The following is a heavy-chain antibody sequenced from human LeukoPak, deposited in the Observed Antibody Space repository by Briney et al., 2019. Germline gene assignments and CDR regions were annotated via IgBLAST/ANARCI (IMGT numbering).Heavy chain of an antibody. Sequence: PSQTLSLTCTVSGGSISSGGYYWSWIRQPPGKGLEWIGYIYHSGSTYYNPSLKSRVTISVDRSKNQFSLKLSSVTAADTAVYYCAREDTVTGGIDYWGQGTLVTVSS. J-gene: IGHJ4*02. V-gene: IGHV4-30-2*01. CDR1: GGSISSGGYY. D-gene: IGHD4-17*01. CDR3: AREDTVTGGIDY. CDR2: IYHSGST.